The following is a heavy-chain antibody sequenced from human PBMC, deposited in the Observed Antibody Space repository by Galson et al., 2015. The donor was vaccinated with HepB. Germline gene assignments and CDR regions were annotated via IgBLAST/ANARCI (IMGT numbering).Heavy chain of an antibody. D-gene: IGHD1-26*01. J-gene: IGHJ3*02. CDR3: ARERGRETHYYDAFDI. V-gene: IGHV1-69*01. CDR1: GGTFSSYA. CDR2: IIPIFGTA. Sequence: VKVSCKASGGTFSSYAISWVRQAPGQGLEWMGGIIPIFGTANYAQKFQGRVTITADESTSTAYMELSSLRSEDTAVYYCARERGRETHYYDAFDIWGQGTMVTVSS.